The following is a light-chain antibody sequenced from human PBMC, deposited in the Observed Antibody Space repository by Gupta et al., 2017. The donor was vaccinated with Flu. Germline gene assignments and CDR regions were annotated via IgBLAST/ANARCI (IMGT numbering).Light chain of an antibody. CDR1: QGISNY. CDR3: QQDYNLLGA. Sequence: DIQMTQSPSSLSASVGDRVTITCQASQGISNYLNWYQQKPGKAPKLLIYDASNLETGVPSRFSGSGSGTDFTFTISSLQPEDIATYYCQQDYNLLGAFGQGTRMEIK. V-gene: IGKV1-33*01. CDR2: DAS. J-gene: IGKJ5*01.